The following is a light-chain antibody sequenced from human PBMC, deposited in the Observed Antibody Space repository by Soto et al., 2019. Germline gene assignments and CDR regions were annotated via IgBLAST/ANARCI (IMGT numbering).Light chain of an antibody. V-gene: IGKV1-12*01. CDR1: QAIDSW. CDR2: TGS. J-gene: IGKJ4*01. Sequence: DIQMTQSPSSVSASVGDRVTITCRASQAIDSWLAWYQQKPGEAPKLLIFTGSLLHSGVPPRFSGSGSGTDFTLTISSLQPEDFATYYCQQYDVPPSTFGGGTKVALK. CDR3: QQYDVPPST.